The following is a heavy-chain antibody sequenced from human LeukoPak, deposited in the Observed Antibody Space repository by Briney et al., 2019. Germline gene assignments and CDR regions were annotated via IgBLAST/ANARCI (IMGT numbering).Heavy chain of an antibody. CDR2: ISGSGGST. J-gene: IGHJ6*02. CDR3: AKDGRYCSSTSCYRGYYYYYGMDV. Sequence: GGSLRLSCAASGFTFSSYAMSWVRQAPGKGLEWVSAISGSGGSTYYADSVKGRFTISRDNSKDTLYLQMNSLRAEDTAVYYCAKDGRYCSSTSCYRGYYYYYGMDVWGQGTTVTVSS. D-gene: IGHD2-2*01. V-gene: IGHV3-23*01. CDR1: GFTFSSYA.